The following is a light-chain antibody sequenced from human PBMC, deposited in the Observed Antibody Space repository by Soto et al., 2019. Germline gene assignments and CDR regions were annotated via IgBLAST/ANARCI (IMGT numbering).Light chain of an antibody. V-gene: IGKV3-15*01. CDR2: DTS. CDR1: QSVSSK. J-gene: IGKJ5*01. CDR3: QQYNNCSPIT. Sequence: SKSAGTLSLSPGERATLSCRASQSVSSKLAWYQQKPGQAPRLLIHDTSTRSTGIPATFSGSGSGTEFTLTISSRQPEDFAVYYCQQYNNCSPITFGQGTLVEI.